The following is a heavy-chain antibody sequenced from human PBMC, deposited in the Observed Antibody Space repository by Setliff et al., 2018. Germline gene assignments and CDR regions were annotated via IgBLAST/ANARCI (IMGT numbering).Heavy chain of an antibody. CDR1: GGSISSPNW. CDR2: IYHSGTT. CDR3: TRAYSGSHDY. D-gene: IGHD1-26*01. J-gene: IGHJ4*02. V-gene: IGHV4-4*02. Sequence: SETLSLTCAVSGGSISSPNWWNWVRQPPGKGLEWIGEIYHSGTTNYNPSLKSRVTMSVDKSRNQFSLGLTSVTAADTAIYYCTRAYSGSHDYWGQGTLVTVSS.